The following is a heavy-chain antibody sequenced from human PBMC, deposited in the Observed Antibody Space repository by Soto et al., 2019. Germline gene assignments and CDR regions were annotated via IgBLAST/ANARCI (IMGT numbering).Heavy chain of an antibody. CDR2: IYSGGST. CDR1: GFTVSSNY. CDR3: AREINIAVAGHLGAFEI. J-gene: IGHJ3*02. Sequence: GGSLRLSCAASGFTVSSNYMSWFRQAPGKGLEWVSVIYSGGSTYYADSVKGRFTISRHNSKNTLYLQMNSLRAEDTAVYYCAREINIAVAGHLGAFEIWGQGTMVTGS. V-gene: IGHV3-53*04. D-gene: IGHD6-19*01.